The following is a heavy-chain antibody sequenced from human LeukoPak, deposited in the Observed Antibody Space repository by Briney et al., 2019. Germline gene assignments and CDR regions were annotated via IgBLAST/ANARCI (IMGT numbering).Heavy chain of an antibody. V-gene: IGHV4-61*02. CDR2: IYTSGST. Sequence: TSETLSLTCTVSGGSISSGSYYWSWIRQPAGKGLEWIGRIYTSGSTNYNPSLKSRVTISVDTSKNQFSLKLSSVTAADTAVYYCARARGYFDYWGQGTLVTVSS. J-gene: IGHJ4*02. CDR3: ARARGYFDY. CDR1: GGSISSGSYY.